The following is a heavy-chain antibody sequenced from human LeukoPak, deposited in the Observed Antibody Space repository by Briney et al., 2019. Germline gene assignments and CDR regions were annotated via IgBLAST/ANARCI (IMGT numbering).Heavy chain of an antibody. Sequence: GGSLRLSCAASGFTFNRYTMNWVRQAPGKGLEWVSSISSSSAYMYYADPVKGRFTISRDNPKDSLYLQMNSLRAEDTAVYYCARRNWDYFDAFDIWGQGTVVTVSS. J-gene: IGHJ3*02. V-gene: IGHV3-21*01. D-gene: IGHD1-7*01. CDR1: GFTFNRYT. CDR3: ARRNWDYFDAFDI. CDR2: ISSSSAYM.